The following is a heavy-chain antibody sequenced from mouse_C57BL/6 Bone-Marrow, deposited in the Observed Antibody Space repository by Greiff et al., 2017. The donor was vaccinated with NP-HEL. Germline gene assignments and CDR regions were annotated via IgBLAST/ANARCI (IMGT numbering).Heavy chain of an antibody. CDR1: GYTFTSYW. V-gene: IGHV1-61*01. D-gene: IGHD2-4*01. J-gene: IGHJ1*03. Sequence: QLQQSGAELVRPGSSVKLSCKASGYTFTSYWMDWVKQRPGQGLEWIGNIYPSDSETHYNQKFKDKATLTVDKSSSTAYMQLSSLTSEDSAVYYCARVYDYDGYWYFDVWGTGTTVTVSS. CDR3: ARVYDYDGYWYFDV. CDR2: IYPSDSET.